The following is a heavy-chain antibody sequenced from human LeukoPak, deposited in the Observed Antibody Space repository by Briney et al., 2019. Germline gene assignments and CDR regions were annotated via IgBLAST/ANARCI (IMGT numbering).Heavy chain of an antibody. D-gene: IGHD3-22*01. CDR3: ARDAPPTGPRYDSSGYSYYFDY. CDR2: IYTSAST. CDR1: GGSISSYY. J-gene: IGHJ4*02. Sequence: SETLSLTCTVSGGSISSYYWSWIRQPAGKGLEWIGRIYTSASTNYNPSLKSRVTMSVDTSKNQFSLKLSSVTAADTAVYYCARDAPPTGPRYDSSGYSYYFDYWGQGTLVTVSS. V-gene: IGHV4-4*07.